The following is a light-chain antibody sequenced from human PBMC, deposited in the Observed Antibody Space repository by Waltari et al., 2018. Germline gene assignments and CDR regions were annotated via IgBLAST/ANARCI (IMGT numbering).Light chain of an antibody. V-gene: IGKV2-28*01. Sequence: DIVMTQSPLSLPVTPGEPASISCRSSQNLLYSNGYNYLDWYVQKQGQSPQILIYLGSNRASGVPERFSGSTSGYTATLTISRVEAGDEADYFCQVWDSNGDHVVFGGGT. CDR1: QNLLYSNGYNY. CDR3: QVWDSNGDHVV. CDR2: LGS. J-gene: IGKJ4*01.